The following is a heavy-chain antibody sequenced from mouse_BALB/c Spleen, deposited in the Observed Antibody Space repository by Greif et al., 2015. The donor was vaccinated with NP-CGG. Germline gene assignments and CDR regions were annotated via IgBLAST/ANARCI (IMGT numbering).Heavy chain of an antibody. D-gene: IGHD2-14*01. CDR3: ARIGGSYAMDY. V-gene: IGHV1-7*01. CDR1: GYTFTSYW. CDR2: INPSTGYT. J-gene: IGHJ4*01. Sequence: QVQLQQSGAEQAKPGASVKMSCKASGYTFTSYWMHWVKQRPGQGLEWIGYINPSTGYTEYNQKFKDEATLTADKSSSTAYMQLSSLTSEDSAVYYCARIGGSYAMDYWGQGASVTVSS.